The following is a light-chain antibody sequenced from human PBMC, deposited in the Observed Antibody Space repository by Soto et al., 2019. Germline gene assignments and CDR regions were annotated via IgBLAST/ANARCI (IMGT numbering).Light chain of an antibody. CDR2: AAS. V-gene: IGKV1-39*01. Sequence: DIQMTQSPSSLSASVGDRVTITCRASQSISSYLNWYQQKPGKAPKLLIYAASSLQSGVTSRFSGSGSGTDFTLTISSLQPEDFATYYCQQRYSTLWTFGQGTKVEIK. CDR3: QQRYSTLWT. J-gene: IGKJ1*01. CDR1: QSISSY.